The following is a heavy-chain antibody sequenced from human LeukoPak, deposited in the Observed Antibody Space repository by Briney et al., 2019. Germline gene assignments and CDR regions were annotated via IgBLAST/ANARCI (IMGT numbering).Heavy chain of an antibody. Sequence: GGSLRLSCAASGFTFSSYGMHWVRQAPGKGLEWVAVISYDGSNKYYADSVKGRFTISRDNSKNTLYLQMNSLRAEDTAVYYCARDCSGGSCHDGYYYYGMDVWGQGTTVTVSS. CDR1: GFTFSSYG. J-gene: IGHJ6*02. CDR2: ISYDGSNK. V-gene: IGHV3-30*03. D-gene: IGHD2-15*01. CDR3: ARDCSGGSCHDGYYYYGMDV.